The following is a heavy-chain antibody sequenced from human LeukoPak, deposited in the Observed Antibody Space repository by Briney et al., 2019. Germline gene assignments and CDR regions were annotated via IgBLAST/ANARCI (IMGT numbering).Heavy chain of an antibody. V-gene: IGHV3-13*01. CDR2: IGTAGDT. CDR1: GFTFNNYD. Sequence: GGSLRLSCAASGFTFNNYDMHWVRQATGKGLEWVSGIGTAGDTYYPGSVKGRFTISRENAKNSLYLQMNSLRAEDTAVYYCARDKDSNYSLYYYYYMDVWGKGTTVTVSS. D-gene: IGHD4-11*01. CDR3: ARDKDSNYSLYYYYYMDV. J-gene: IGHJ6*03.